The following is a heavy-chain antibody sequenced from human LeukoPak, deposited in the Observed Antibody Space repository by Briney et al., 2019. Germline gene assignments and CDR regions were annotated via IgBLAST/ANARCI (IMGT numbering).Heavy chain of an antibody. CDR3: ATRDDYGGNSDAFDI. D-gene: IGHD4-23*01. V-gene: IGHV1-3*01. J-gene: IGHJ3*02. CDR2: INAGNGNT. Sequence: GASVKVSCKASGYSFTSYAMHWVRQAPGQRLEWMGWINAGNGNTKYSQKFQGRVTITRDTSASTAYMELSSLRSEDTAVYYCATRDDYGGNSDAFDIWGQGTMVTVSS. CDR1: GYSFTSYA.